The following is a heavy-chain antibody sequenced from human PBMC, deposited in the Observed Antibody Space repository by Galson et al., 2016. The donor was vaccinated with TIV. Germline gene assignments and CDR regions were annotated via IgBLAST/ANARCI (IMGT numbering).Heavy chain of an antibody. J-gene: IGHJ5*02. CDR3: ARGEYYYGSGKGFDP. CDR2: IIPLFGTA. D-gene: IGHD3-10*01. CDR1: GAIFSSYA. V-gene: IGHV1-69*13. Sequence: SVKVSCKASGAIFSSYAINWVRQAPRQGLEWMGRIIPLFGTANLAQKFQGRVTITADESTSTTYMELSSLRFEDTAVYYCARGEYYYGSGKGFDPWGQGTLVTVSS.